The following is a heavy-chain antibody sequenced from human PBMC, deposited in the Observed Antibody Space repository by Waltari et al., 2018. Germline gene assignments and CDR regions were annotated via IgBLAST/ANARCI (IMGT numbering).Heavy chain of an antibody. CDR3: VRGGIAAQYYFDY. Sequence: QVQLQQSGPGLGKPSQTLSLPCAISGDGVPRTSVAWNWIRQSPSRGLEWLGRTYYRSKWYNDYAVSVKSRITINPDTSKNQFSLQLNSVTPEDTAVYYCVRGGIAAQYYFDYWGQGTLVTVSS. CDR2: TYYRSKWYN. CDR1: GDGVPRTSVA. V-gene: IGHV6-1*01. D-gene: IGHD6-13*01. J-gene: IGHJ4*02.